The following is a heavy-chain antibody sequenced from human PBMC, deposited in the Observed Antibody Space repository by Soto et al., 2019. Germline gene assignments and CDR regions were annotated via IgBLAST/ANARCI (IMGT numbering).Heavy chain of an antibody. D-gene: IGHD1-26*01. Sequence: GGSLRLSCAASGFTFSSYGMHWVRQAPGKGLEWVAVIWYDGSNKYYADSVKGRFTISRDNSKNTLYLQMNSLRAEDTAVYYCARVVGATMRPYYYYGMDVWGQGTMVTVSS. CDR1: GFTFSSYG. CDR3: ARVVGATMRPYYYYGMDV. V-gene: IGHV3-33*01. CDR2: IWYDGSNK. J-gene: IGHJ6*02.